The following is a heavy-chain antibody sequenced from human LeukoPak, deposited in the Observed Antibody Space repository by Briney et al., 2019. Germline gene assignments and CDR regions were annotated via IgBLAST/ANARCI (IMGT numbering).Heavy chain of an antibody. D-gene: IGHD2-2*01. V-gene: IGHV1-18*01. Sequence: ASVKVSCKASGGTFSSYAISWVRQAPGQGLEWMGWISAYNGNTNYAQKLQGRVTMTTDTSTSTAYMELRSLRSDDTAVYYCASSQLSRDAFDIWGQGTMVTVSS. J-gene: IGHJ3*02. CDR1: GGTFSSYA. CDR2: ISAYNGNT. CDR3: ASSQLSRDAFDI.